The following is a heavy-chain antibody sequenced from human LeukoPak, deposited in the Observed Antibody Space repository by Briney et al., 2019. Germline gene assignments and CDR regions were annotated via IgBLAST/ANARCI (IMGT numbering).Heavy chain of an antibody. D-gene: IGHD6-25*01. V-gene: IGHV2-5*02. CDR1: GFSLSTSGGG. CDR2: IYRDDDK. Sequence: SGPTLVKPTETLTLTYSFSGFSLSTSGGGGGWIRQPPGKALEWLALIYRDDDKRYSPSLKSRLTITNDTSKNQVVLTLTNMDPVDTATYSCAHSMGSGYETDAFDMWGQGTMVSVSS. J-gene: IGHJ3*02. CDR3: AHSMGSGYETDAFDM.